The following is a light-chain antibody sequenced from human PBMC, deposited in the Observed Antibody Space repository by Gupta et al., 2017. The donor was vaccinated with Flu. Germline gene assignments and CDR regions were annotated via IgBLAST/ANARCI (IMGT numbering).Light chain of an antibody. CDR1: QSISSY. CDR3: QQSDSTSYS. V-gene: IGKV1-39*01. J-gene: IGKJ2*03. CDR2: AAS. Sequence: DIQITQSPSSLSASVGDRVTITCRASQSISSYLNWYQQKPGKAPKLLIYAASSLQSGVPSRFSGSGSGTDFTLTISSLQPEDCATYYCQQSDSTSYSFGQGTKVEIK.